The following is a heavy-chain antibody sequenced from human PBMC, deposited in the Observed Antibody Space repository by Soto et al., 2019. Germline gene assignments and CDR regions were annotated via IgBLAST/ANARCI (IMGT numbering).Heavy chain of an antibody. CDR1: GGSISSSSYY. D-gene: IGHD6-6*01. CDR3: ARPFVTSSSLGSTYFDY. Sequence: QLQLQESGPGLVKPSETLSLTCTVSGGSISSSSYYWGWIRQPPGKGLEWIGSIYYSGSTYYNPSVKSRVTISVDTSKNQFSLKLSSVTAADTAVYYCARPFVTSSSLGSTYFDYWGQGTLVTVSS. J-gene: IGHJ4*02. V-gene: IGHV4-39*01. CDR2: IYYSGST.